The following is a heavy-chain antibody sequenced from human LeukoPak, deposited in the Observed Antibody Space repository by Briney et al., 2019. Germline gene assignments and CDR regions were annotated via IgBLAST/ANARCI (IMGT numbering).Heavy chain of an antibody. Sequence: PGGSLRLSCAASGFTFSSYGMHWVRQAPGKGLEWVAFIRYDGSTKYYADSVKGRFTISRDNAKNSLYLQMNSLRAEDTAVYYCARDRFDYYGSGTTYYHYYMDVWGKGTTVTVSS. CDR3: ARDRFDYYGSGTTYYHYYMDV. CDR2: IRYDGSTK. CDR1: GFTFSSYG. D-gene: IGHD3-10*01. J-gene: IGHJ6*03. V-gene: IGHV3-30*02.